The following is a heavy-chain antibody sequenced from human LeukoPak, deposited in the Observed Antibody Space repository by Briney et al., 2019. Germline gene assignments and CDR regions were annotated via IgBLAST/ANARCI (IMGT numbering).Heavy chain of an antibody. V-gene: IGHV4-38-2*01. CDR2: IHHSGST. Sequence: SETLSLTCAVSGYSISSGYYWGWIRQPPGKGLEWIGSIHHSGSTYYNLSLKSRVTISVDTSKNQFSLKLSSVTAADTAVYYCARGGDYLYYYYMDVWGKGTTVTVSS. CDR1: GYSISSGYY. D-gene: IGHD4-17*01. CDR3: ARGGDYLYYYYMDV. J-gene: IGHJ6*03.